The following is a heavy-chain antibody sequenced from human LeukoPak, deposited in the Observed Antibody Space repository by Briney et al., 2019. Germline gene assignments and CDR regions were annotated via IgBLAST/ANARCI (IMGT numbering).Heavy chain of an antibody. CDR3: TTHTTTMGNFDY. CDR2: INSYGSST. Sequence: GGSLRLSCAASGFSFRSHWMHWVRQAPGKGLVWVSRINSYGSSTLYVDSVKGRFTISRDNAENTLYLQMNSLRAEDTAVYYCTTHTTTMGNFDYWGQGTLVTVSS. J-gene: IGHJ4*02. V-gene: IGHV3-74*01. CDR1: GFSFRSHW. D-gene: IGHD4-23*01.